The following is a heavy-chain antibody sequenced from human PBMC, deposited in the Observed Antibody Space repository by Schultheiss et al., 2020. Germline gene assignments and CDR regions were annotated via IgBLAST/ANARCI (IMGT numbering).Heavy chain of an antibody. CDR2: INAGNGNT. CDR1: GYTFTSYA. D-gene: IGHD1-26*01. V-gene: IGHV1-3*01. Sequence: ASVKVSCKASGYTFTSYAMHWVRQAPGQRLEWMGWINAGNGNTKYSQKFQGRVTITRDTSASTAYMELSSLRSEDTAVYYCARDGGGSYSPDYWGQGTLVTGSS. CDR3: ARDGGGSYSPDY. J-gene: IGHJ4*02.